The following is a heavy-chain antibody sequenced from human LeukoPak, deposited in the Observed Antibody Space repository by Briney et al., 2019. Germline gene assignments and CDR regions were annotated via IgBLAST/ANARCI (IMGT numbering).Heavy chain of an antibody. Sequence: ASVKVSCKASGYTYTTDGSSWVRQAPGQGLEWMGWIDTYSGKTNYAQKFQGRVTMTSDTSTSTAYMELRSLRSDDTAVYYCARDRGIAEADSFDPWGQGTLVTVSS. CDR1: GYTYTTDG. D-gene: IGHD6-13*01. CDR2: IDTYSGKT. J-gene: IGHJ5*02. CDR3: ARDRGIAEADSFDP. V-gene: IGHV1-18*01.